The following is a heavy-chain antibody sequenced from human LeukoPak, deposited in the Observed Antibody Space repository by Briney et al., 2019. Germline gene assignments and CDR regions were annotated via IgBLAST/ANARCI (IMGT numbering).Heavy chain of an antibody. Sequence: PGGSLRLSCAASGFTFSSYAMSWVRQAPGKGLEWVSAISGSGGSTYYADSVKGRFTIPRDNSKNTLYLQMNSLRAEDTAVYYCAKDRVVRRMVMVWFDLWGQGTLVTVSS. V-gene: IGHV3-23*01. J-gene: IGHJ5*02. CDR2: ISGSGGST. CDR1: GFTFSSYA. D-gene: IGHD3-10*01. CDR3: AKDRVVRRMVMVWFDL.